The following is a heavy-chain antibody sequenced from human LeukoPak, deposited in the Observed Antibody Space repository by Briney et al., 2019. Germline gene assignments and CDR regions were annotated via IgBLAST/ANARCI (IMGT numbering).Heavy chain of an antibody. J-gene: IGHJ6*03. CDR3: AKGLANYYYYYYMDV. CDR2: ISYDGSYK. CDR1: GFTFSDYG. V-gene: IGHV3-30*18. Sequence: GRSVRLSCAASGFTFSDYGMHWVRQAPGKGLDWVAVISYDGSYKSYGDSVKGRFTISRDNSKNTLYLQMNSLRAEDTAVYYCAKGLANYYYYYYMDVWGKGTTVTVSS.